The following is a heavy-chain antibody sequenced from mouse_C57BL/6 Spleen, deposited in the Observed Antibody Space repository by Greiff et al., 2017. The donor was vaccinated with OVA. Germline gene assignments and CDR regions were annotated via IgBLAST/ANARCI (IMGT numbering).Heavy chain of an antibody. V-gene: IGHV1-62-2*01. CDR3: ARHEEGYYSNYVSAWFAY. CDR2: FYPGSGSI. CDR1: GYTFTEYT. J-gene: IGHJ3*01. D-gene: IGHD2-5*01. Sequence: QVQLQQSGAELVKPGASVKLSCKASGYTFTEYTIHWVKQRSGQGLEWIGWFYPGSGSIKYNEKFKDKATLTADKSSSTVYMELSRLTSEDSAVYFCARHEEGYYSNYVSAWFAYWGQGTLVTVSA.